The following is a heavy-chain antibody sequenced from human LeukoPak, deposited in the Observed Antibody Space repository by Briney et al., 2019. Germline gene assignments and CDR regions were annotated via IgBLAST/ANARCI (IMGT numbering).Heavy chain of an antibody. V-gene: IGHV3-48*03. J-gene: IGHJ6*04. CDR1: GFTFSSYE. Sequence: GGSLRLSCAASGFTFSSYEMNWVRQTPGKGLKWVSYISSSGSTIYYADSVKGRFTISRDNAKNSLYLQMNSLRAEDTAVYYCAELGITMIGGVWGKGTTVTISS. CDR2: ISSSGSTI. D-gene: IGHD3-10*02. CDR3: AELGITMIGGV.